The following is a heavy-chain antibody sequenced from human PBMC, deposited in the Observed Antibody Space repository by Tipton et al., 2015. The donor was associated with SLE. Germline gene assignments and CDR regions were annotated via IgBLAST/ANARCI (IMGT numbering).Heavy chain of an antibody. CDR2: VYHDGST. D-gene: IGHD4-17*01. V-gene: IGHV4-39*02. CDR1: GGSIGSGGYY. CDR3: ARDPDYGDDADDY. Sequence: GLVKPSETLSLTCTVSGGSIGSGGYYWSWIRQPPGKGLERIGNVYHDGSTFYNPSLKSRVTISVDTSKNHFSLRLTSVTAADTAVYYCARDPDYGDDADDYWGQGTLVTVSS. J-gene: IGHJ4*02.